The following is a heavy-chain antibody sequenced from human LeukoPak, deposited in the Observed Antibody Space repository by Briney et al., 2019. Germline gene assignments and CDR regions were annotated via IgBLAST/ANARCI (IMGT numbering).Heavy chain of an antibody. J-gene: IGHJ4*02. Sequence: KPSETLSLTCAVYGGSFSGYYWSWIRQPPGKGLEWIGEINHSGSTNYNPSLKSRVTISVDTSKNQFSLELSSVTAADTAVYYCASIAVAGRGYWGQGTLVTVSS. CDR1: GGSFSGYY. CDR3: ASIAVAGRGY. D-gene: IGHD6-19*01. CDR2: INHSGST. V-gene: IGHV4-34*01.